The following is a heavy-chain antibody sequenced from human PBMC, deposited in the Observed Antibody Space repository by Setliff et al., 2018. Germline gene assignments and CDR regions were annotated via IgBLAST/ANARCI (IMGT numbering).Heavy chain of an antibody. CDR3: TRGPGPWVVVAMPFDC. Sequence: ASVKDSCKTSGYNFITFGISWVRQAPGQGLEWLGWIAPYNGNTDYAQKFQGRVTMTTDTSTNTAHMELRSLTSADTAIYYCTRGPGPWVVVAMPFDCWGQGTLVTSPQ. CDR2: IAPYNGNT. CDR1: GYNFITFG. D-gene: IGHD5-12*01. J-gene: IGHJ4*02. V-gene: IGHV1-18*01.